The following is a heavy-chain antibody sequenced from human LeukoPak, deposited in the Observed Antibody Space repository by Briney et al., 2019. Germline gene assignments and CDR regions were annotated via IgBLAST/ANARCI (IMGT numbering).Heavy chain of an antibody. D-gene: IGHD4-23*01. Sequence: AGGSLRLSCAASGFTFSNAWMSWVRQAPGKGLEWVSAISGSGGSTYYADSVKGRFTISRDNSKNTLYLQMNSLRAEDTAVYYCAKLYGGNSPFDYWGQGTLVTVSS. V-gene: IGHV3-23*01. J-gene: IGHJ4*02. CDR2: ISGSGGST. CDR3: AKLYGGNSPFDY. CDR1: GFTFSNAW.